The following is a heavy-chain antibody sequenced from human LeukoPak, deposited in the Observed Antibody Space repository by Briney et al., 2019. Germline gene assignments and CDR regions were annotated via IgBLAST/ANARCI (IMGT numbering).Heavy chain of an antibody. CDR3: ARTSTSCSYNWFDP. D-gene: IGHD2-2*01. CDR1: GYTFTSYG. Sequence: ASVKVSCKASGYTFTSYGISWVRQAPGQGVEWVGWISAYNGNTNYAQKLQGRVTMTTDTSTSTAYMELRSLRSDDTAVYYCARTSTSCSYNWFDPWGQGTLVTVSS. V-gene: IGHV1-18*01. CDR2: ISAYNGNT. J-gene: IGHJ5*02.